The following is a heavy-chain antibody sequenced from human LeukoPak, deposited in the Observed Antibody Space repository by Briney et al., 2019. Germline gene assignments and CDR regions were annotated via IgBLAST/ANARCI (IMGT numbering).Heavy chain of an antibody. CDR2: IYYSGNT. J-gene: IGHJ6*03. CDR1: SGSISSSSYY. D-gene: IGHD2-15*01. CDR3: ARSVEGYCSGGSCYSYYYYMDV. V-gene: IGHV4-39*07. Sequence: PSETLSLTCTVSSGSISSSSYYWGWIRQPPGKGLEWIGSIYYSGNTYHNPSLKSRVTISIDTSKNQFSLKLSSVTAADTAVYYCARSVEGYCSGGSCYSYYYYMDVWGKGTTVTVSS.